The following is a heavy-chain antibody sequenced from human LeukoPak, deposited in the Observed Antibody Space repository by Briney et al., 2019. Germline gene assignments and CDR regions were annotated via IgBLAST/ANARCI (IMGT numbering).Heavy chain of an antibody. Sequence: ASVKVSCKVSTYTFTSYGISWVRQAPGQGLEWMGWISAYNGNTEYAQKVQGRVTMTTDTSTSPAYMELRSLRSDDTAVYYCARSGVGTSSWYGDYWGQGTLVTVSS. CDR2: ISAYNGNT. CDR1: TYTFTSYG. J-gene: IGHJ4*02. D-gene: IGHD6-13*01. V-gene: IGHV1-18*01. CDR3: ARSGVGTSSWYGDY.